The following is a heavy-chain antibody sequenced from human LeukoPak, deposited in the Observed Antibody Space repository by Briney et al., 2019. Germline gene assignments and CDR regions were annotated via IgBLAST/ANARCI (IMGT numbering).Heavy chain of an antibody. D-gene: IGHD2-8*02. V-gene: IGHV3-23*01. CDR2: ISGSGGST. CDR3: AKDFTGNGEGGFDY. CDR1: GFTFSSYA. Sequence: GGSLRLSCAASGFTFSSYAMSWVRQATGKGLEWVSAISGSGGSTYYADSVKGRFTISRDNSKNTLYLQMNSLRAEDTAVYYCAKDFTGNGEGGFDYWGQGTLVTVSS. J-gene: IGHJ4*02.